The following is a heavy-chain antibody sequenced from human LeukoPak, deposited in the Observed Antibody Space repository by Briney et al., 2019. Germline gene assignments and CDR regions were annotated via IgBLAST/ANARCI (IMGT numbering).Heavy chain of an antibody. D-gene: IGHD1-7*01. CDR1: GFTFSSYA. Sequence: GGSLRLSCAASGFTFSSYAMSWARQAPGKGLEWVSGISSSGSGGNTYYADFVKGRFTISRDNSKNTIYLQMDSLRAEDTAIYYCARDYWWNYDYWGQGTLVTVSS. CDR2: ISSSGSGGNT. CDR3: ARDYWWNYDY. J-gene: IGHJ4*02. V-gene: IGHV3-23*01.